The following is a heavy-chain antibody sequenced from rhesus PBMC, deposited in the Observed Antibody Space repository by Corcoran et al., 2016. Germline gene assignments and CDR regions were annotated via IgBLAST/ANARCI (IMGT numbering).Heavy chain of an antibody. CDR1: GGSISSTS. V-gene: IGHV4-173*01. D-gene: IGHD6-37*01. CDR2: ISGDDRST. Sequence: LQLQESGPGLVKPSETLSLTCAVPGGSISSTSWTRIRPPPGKGLEWIGRISGDDRSTDYNPSLRSRVTISTDTSKTQFSLKVDSVTAADTAVYYCVGLMVAGPVEYWGQGVLVTVSS. J-gene: IGHJ4*01. CDR3: VGLMVAGPVEY.